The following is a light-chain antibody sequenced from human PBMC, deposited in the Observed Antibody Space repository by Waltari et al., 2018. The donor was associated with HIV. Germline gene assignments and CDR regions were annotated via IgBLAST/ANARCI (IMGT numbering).Light chain of an antibody. CDR2: INN. Sequence: QSVLTQPPSVSGTPGQRVTISCSGGSSNIGDNAVSWYQQFPGTAPQLLIYINNQRPSGVPDRFSGSKSGTSASLAISGLQSEDEADYYCATLDDSLNGPVFGGGTKVTVL. V-gene: IGLV1-44*01. CDR3: ATLDDSLNGPV. J-gene: IGLJ2*01. CDR1: SSNIGDNA.